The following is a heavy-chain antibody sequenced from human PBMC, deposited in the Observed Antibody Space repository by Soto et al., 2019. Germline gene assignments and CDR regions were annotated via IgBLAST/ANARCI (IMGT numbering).Heavy chain of an antibody. Sequence: SVKVSCKASGGTFSSYAISWVRQAPGQGLEWMGGIIPIFGTANYAQKFQGRVTITADESTSTAYMELSSLRSEDTAVYYCARVDAPVVTAIPRIVRYYYHYGMAVWGQGTTVTVSS. CDR1: GGTFSSYA. CDR2: IIPIFGTA. V-gene: IGHV1-69*13. CDR3: ARVDAPVVTAIPRIVRYYYHYGMAV. J-gene: IGHJ6*02. D-gene: IGHD2-21*02.